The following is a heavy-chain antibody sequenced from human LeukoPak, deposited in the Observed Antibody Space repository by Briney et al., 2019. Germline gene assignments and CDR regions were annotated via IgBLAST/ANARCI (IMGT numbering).Heavy chain of an antibody. D-gene: IGHD6-13*01. CDR2: ISGSGGST. J-gene: IGHJ5*02. CDR1: GGTFSSYA. V-gene: IGHV3-23*01. CDR3: ATRGSSSWYGTNWFDP. Sequence: ASVKVSCKASGGTFSSYAMSWVRQAPGKGLEWVSAISGSGGSTYYADSVKGRFTISRDNSKNTLYLQMNSLRAEDTAVYYCATRGSSSWYGTNWFDPWGQGTLVTVSS.